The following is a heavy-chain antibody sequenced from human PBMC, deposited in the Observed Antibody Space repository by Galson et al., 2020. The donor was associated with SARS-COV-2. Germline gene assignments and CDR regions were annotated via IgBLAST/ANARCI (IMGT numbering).Heavy chain of an antibody. D-gene: IGHD6-6*01. Sequence: ASVKVSCKASGYTFTSYDINWVRQATGQGLEWMGWMNPNSGNTGYAQKFQGRVTMTRNTSISTAYMELSSLRSEDTAVYYCASDVGSSSMERMSFYYGMDVWGQGTTVTVSS. CDR1: GYTFTSYD. CDR2: MNPNSGNT. V-gene: IGHV1-8*01. CDR3: ASDVGSSSMERMSFYYGMDV. J-gene: IGHJ6*02.